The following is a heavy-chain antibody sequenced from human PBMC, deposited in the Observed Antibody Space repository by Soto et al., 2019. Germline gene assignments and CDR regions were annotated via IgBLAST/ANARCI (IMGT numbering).Heavy chain of an antibody. CDR3: ARDLWGYCGTDCYPLDV. V-gene: IGHV4-59*01. Sequence: QVQLQESGPGLVKPSETLSLTCTVSGGSISGYYWSWIRQPPGKGLEWIGYMYNTGSTVYNPSFTSRVPISVDTSKNQFSLKLNSGTAADTAVYYCARDLWGYCGTDCYPLDVWGQGTTVTVSS. CDR2: MYNTGST. J-gene: IGHJ6*02. CDR1: GGSISGYY. D-gene: IGHD2-21*02.